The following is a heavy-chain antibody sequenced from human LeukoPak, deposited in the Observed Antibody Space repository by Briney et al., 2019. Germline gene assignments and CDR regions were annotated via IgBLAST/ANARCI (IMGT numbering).Heavy chain of an antibody. V-gene: IGHV3-23*01. CDR3: AKMYDSSGYSWYFDY. J-gene: IGHJ4*02. Sequence: GGSLRLSCAASGFTFSSYAMSWVRQAPGKGLEWVSATSGSGGSTYYADSVKGRFTISRDNSKNTLYLQMNSLRAEDTAVYYCAKMYDSSGYSWYFDYWGQGTLVTVSS. D-gene: IGHD3-22*01. CDR1: GFTFSSYA. CDR2: TSGSGGST.